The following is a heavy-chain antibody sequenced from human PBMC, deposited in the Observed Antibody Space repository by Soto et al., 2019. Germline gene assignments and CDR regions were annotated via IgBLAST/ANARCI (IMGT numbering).Heavy chain of an antibody. D-gene: IGHD3-10*01. Sequence: GGSLRLSCAASGFTFSSYSMNWVRQAPGKGLEWVSSISSSSSYIYYADSVKGRFTISRDNAKNSLYLQMNSLRAEDTAVYYCARAIGGFGDSRYSTPFDYWGQGTLVTVSS. J-gene: IGHJ4*02. V-gene: IGHV3-21*01. CDR3: ARAIGGFGDSRYSTPFDY. CDR1: GFTFSSYS. CDR2: ISSSSSYI.